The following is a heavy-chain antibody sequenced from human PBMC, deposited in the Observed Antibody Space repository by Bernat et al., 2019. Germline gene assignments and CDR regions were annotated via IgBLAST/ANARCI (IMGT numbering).Heavy chain of an antibody. J-gene: IGHJ6*02. D-gene: IGHD3-10*01. CDR1: GGSISSSSYY. CDR2: IYYSGST. Sequence: QLQLQESGPGLVKPSETLSLTCTVSGGSISSSSYYWGWIRQPPGKGLEWIGSIYYSGSTYYNPSLKSRVTISVDTSKNQFSLKLSSVTTADTAVYYCARHSGSGSYLSGMGVWGQGTTVTVSS. V-gene: IGHV4-39*01. CDR3: ARHSGSGSYLSGMGV.